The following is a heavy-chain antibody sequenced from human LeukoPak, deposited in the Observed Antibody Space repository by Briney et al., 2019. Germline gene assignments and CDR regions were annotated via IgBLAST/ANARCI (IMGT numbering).Heavy chain of an antibody. D-gene: IGHD3-22*01. CDR3: ARYYYDSSGYPKALWYFDL. Sequence: SETLSLTCTVCGGSISSYYWSWIRQPPGKGLEWIGYIYYSGSTNYNPSLRSRVTISVDTSKNQFSLKLSSVTAADTAVYYCARYYYDSSGYPKALWYFDLWGRGTLVTVSS. CDR1: GGSISSYY. CDR2: IYYSGST. J-gene: IGHJ2*01. V-gene: IGHV4-59*01.